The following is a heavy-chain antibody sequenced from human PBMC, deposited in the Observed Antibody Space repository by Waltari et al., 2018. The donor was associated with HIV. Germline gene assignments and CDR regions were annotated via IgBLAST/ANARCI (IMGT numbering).Heavy chain of an antibody. V-gene: IGHV3-7*03. CDR3: GRDDPGYGPIDF. D-gene: IGHD3-10*01. J-gene: IGHJ4*02. CDR1: GFEFRHYS. Sequence: DVYLVESGGGVVPTGGSIRLTCEASGFEFRHYSLTWVRQSPMRGLGEVASIRRDNNEKNYLDCVRCRFVISRDNSESCVYLKMDSLREEDTAKYVCGRDDPGYGPIDFWGQGTLVTV. CDR2: IRRDNNEK.